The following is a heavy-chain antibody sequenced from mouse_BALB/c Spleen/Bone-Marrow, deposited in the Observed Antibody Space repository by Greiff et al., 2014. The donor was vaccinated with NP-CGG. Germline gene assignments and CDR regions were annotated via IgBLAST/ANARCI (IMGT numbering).Heavy chain of an antibody. CDR2: INPYNGDT. Sequence: VQPKEPGPELGKAGASVEITCQASGYSFICYFMKWGKQNHGKSLEWVGRINPYNGDTFYNQKFKGKATLTVDKSSSTAHMELLSLTSEDSAVYYCGRVSYFTTVGAMDYWGQGTSVTVSS. J-gene: IGHJ4*01. D-gene: IGHD1-1*01. CDR3: GRVSYFTTVGAMDY. V-gene: IGHV1-37*01. CDR1: GYSFICYF.